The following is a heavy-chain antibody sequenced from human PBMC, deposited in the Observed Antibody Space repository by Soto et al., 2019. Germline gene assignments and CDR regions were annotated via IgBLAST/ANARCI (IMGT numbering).Heavy chain of an antibody. CDR1: GGSISSYY. J-gene: IGHJ4*02. D-gene: IGHD6-13*01. CDR2: IYYSGNT. V-gene: IGHV4-59*01. CDR3: AREVVSSWYSYFDS. Sequence: PSETLSLTCTLSGGSISSYYWSWIRQPPGKGLEWIGYIYYSGNTNYNPSLESRVTISLDTSKNQFSLKVTSVTAADTAVYYCAREVVSSWYSYFDSWGQGALVTVPQ.